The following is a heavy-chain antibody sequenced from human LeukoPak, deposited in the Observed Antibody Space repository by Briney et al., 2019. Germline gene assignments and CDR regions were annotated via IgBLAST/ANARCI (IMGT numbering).Heavy chain of an antibody. D-gene: IGHD6-13*01. CDR1: GFTFSNYW. V-gene: IGHV3-74*01. J-gene: IGHJ4*02. Sequence: PGGSLRLSCATSGFTFSNYWMHWVRQVPGKGLVWVSRIKSDGSDTSYVDSVKGRFTISRDNAKNTLYLQMNSLRAEDTAVYYCATRFGSSWVYFDYWGQGTLVTVSS. CDR3: ATRFGSSWVYFDY. CDR2: IKSDGSDT.